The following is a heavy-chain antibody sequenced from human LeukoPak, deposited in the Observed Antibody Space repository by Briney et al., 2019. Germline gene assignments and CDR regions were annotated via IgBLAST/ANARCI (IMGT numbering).Heavy chain of an antibody. V-gene: IGHV3-23*01. CDR1: GFTFSSYA. Sequence: GGSLRLSCAASGFTFSSYAMSWVRQAPGKGLEWVSAISGSGGSTYYADSVKGRFTISRDNSKNTLYLQMNSLRAEDTAVYYCARVSEYCGVDCHKDGYYYYMDVWGKGTTVTISS. D-gene: IGHD2-21*02. J-gene: IGHJ6*03. CDR3: ARVSEYCGVDCHKDGYYYYMDV. CDR2: ISGSGGST.